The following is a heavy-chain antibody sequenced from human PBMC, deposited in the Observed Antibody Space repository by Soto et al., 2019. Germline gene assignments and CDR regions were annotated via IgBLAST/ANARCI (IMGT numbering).Heavy chain of an antibody. CDR1: GFTFSSYG. J-gene: IGHJ4*02. D-gene: IGHD4-17*01. CDR2: ISYDGSNK. V-gene: IGHV3-30*18. Sequence: QVQLVESGGGVVQPGRSLRLSCAASGFTFSSYGMHWVRQAPGKGLEWVAVISYDGSNKYYADSVKGRFTISRDNSKNTLYLQMNRLRAEDTAVYYCAKDLMTTLTTHRSPNDYWGQGTLVTVSS. CDR3: AKDLMTTLTTHRSPNDY.